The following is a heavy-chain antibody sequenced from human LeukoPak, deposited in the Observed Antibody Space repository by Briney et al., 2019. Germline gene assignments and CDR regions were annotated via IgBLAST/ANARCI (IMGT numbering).Heavy chain of an antibody. Sequence: PSETLSLTCTVSGGSISSSSYYWGWIRQPPGKGLEWIGSIYYSGSTYYNPSLKSRVTISVDTSKNQFSLKLSSVTAADTAVYYCARHADYYGSGSFDYWGQGTLVTVSS. V-gene: IGHV4-39*01. D-gene: IGHD3-10*01. CDR3: ARHADYYGSGSFDY. CDR1: GGSISSSSYY. CDR2: IYYSGST. J-gene: IGHJ4*02.